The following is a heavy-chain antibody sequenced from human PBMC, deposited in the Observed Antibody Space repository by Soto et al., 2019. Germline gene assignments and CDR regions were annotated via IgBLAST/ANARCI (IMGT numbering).Heavy chain of an antibody. CDR2: ISYDGRNK. Sequence: QVQLVESGGGVVQPGRSLRLSCAASGFTFNTYGMHWVRQAPGKGLEWVAVISYDGRNKYYADSVKGRFTISRDNSKNTLYLPMNSLRAEDTAVYYCAKDRRVFLHYYGMDVWGQGTTVTVSS. CDR3: AKDRRVFLHYYGMDV. J-gene: IGHJ6*02. CDR1: GFTFNTYG. V-gene: IGHV3-30*18.